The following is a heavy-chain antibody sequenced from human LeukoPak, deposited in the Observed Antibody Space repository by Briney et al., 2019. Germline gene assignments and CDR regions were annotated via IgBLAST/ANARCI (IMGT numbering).Heavy chain of an antibody. CDR1: GFTFSSYA. J-gene: IGHJ4*02. CDR2: ISGSGGST. D-gene: IGHD3-22*01. CDR3: AKVVGYYDSSGYYRYFDY. V-gene: IGHV3-23*01. Sequence: PGGSLRLSCAASGFTFSSYAMSWVRQAPGKGLEWVSAISGSGGSTYYADSVKGRFTISRDNSKNTLYLQMVSLRAEDTAVYYCAKVVGYYDSSGYYRYFDYWGQGTLVTVSS.